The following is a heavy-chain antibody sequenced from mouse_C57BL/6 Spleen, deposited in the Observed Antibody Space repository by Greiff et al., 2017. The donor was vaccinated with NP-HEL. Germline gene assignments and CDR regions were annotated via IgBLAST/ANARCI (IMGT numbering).Heavy chain of an antibody. CDR1: GYSFTSYY. CDR3: ARGNGNCVGWYLDV. D-gene: IGHD2-1*01. Sequence: QVQLKESGPELVKPGASVKISCKASGYSFTSYYIHWVKQRPGQGLEWIGWIYPGSGNTKYNEKFKGKATLTADTSSSTAYMQLSSLTSEDSAVYYGARGNGNCVGWYLDVWGKGTTVTGSS. V-gene: IGHV1-66*01. J-gene: IGHJ1*03. CDR2: IYPGSGNT.